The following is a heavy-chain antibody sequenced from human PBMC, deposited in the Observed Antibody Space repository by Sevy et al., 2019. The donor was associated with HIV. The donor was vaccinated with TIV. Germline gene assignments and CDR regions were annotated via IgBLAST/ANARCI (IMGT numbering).Heavy chain of an antibody. J-gene: IGHJ6*02. Sequence: GGSLRLSCAASGFSFNDHAMHWVRQVPGKGLEWVSGVSWNSRNIGYGDSVKGRFTISRDNANHFLYLEMKSLRPEDTAFYYCAKDINRGCDGVNCYPYYYYFYGLDVWGQGTTVTVSS. CDR3: AKDINRGCDGVNCYPYYYYFYGLDV. CDR1: GFSFNDHA. CDR2: VSWNSRNI. V-gene: IGHV3-9*01. D-gene: IGHD2-21*01.